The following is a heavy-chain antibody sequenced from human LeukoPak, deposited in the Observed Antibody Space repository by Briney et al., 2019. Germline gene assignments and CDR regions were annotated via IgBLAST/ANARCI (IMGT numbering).Heavy chain of an antibody. V-gene: IGHV4-31*03. CDR1: GGSISSGGYY. CDR3: ARSPDCSRTSCSNWFDP. CDR2: IYYSGST. D-gene: IGHD2-2*01. Sequence: SQTLSLTCTVSGGSISSGGYYWSWIRQHPGKGLEWIGYIYYSGSTYYIPSLKSRVTISVDTSKNQFSLKLSSVTAADTAVYFCARSPDCSRTSCSNWFDPWGQGTLVTVSS. J-gene: IGHJ5*02.